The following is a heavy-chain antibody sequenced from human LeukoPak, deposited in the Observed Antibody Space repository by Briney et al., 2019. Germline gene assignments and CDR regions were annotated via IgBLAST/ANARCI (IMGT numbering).Heavy chain of an antibody. D-gene: IGHD1-26*01. Sequence: SQTLSLTCTVFGGSISSGGYYWSWIRQHPGKGLEWIGYIYYSGSTYYNPSLKSRVTISVDTSKNQFSLKLSSVTAADTAVYYCARVLRGAFDIWGQGTMVTVSS. CDR3: ARVLRGAFDI. J-gene: IGHJ3*02. V-gene: IGHV4-31*03. CDR1: GGSISSGGYY. CDR2: IYYSGST.